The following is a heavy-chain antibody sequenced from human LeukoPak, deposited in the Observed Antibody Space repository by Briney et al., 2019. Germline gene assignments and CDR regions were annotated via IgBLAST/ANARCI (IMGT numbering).Heavy chain of an antibody. J-gene: IGHJ4*02. CDR2: ISGSGGST. CDR3: AKEPYYYDSSGYYYVGYFDY. CDR1: GFTFSSYA. D-gene: IGHD3-22*01. V-gene: IGHV3-23*01. Sequence: GGSLRLSCAASGFTFSSYAMSWVRQAPGKGLEWVSAISGSGGSTYYADSVKGRFTISRDNSKNTLYLQMNSLRAEDTAVYYCAKEPYYYDSSGYYYVGYFDYWGQGTLVTVSS.